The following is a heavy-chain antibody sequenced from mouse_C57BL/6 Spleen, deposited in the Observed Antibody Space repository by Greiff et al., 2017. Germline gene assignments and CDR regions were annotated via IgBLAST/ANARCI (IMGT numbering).Heavy chain of an antibody. J-gene: IGHJ2*01. CDR3: ARYYGSSYGY. CDR2: ISSGGSYT. V-gene: IGHV5-6*01. Sequence: EVQGVESGGDLVKPGGSLKLSCAASGFTFSSYGMSWVRQTPDKRLEWVATISSGGSYTYYPDSVKGRFTISRDNAKNTLYLQMSSLKSEDTAMYYCARYYGSSYGYWGQGTTLTVSS. D-gene: IGHD1-1*01. CDR1: GFTFSSYG.